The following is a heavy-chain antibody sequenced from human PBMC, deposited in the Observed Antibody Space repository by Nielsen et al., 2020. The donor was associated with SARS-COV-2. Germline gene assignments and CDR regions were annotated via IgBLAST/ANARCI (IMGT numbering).Heavy chain of an antibody. CDR1: GYTFTSYD. V-gene: IGHV1-8*01. Sequence: ASVKVSCKASGYTFTSYDINWVRQATGQGLEWMGWMNPNSGNTGYAQKFQGRVTMTRNTSISTAYMELSSLRSDDTAVYYCARTSRDITIFGVVIRLGYWGQGTLVTVSS. CDR2: MNPNSGNT. CDR3: ARTSRDITIFGVVIRLGY. J-gene: IGHJ4*02. D-gene: IGHD3-3*01.